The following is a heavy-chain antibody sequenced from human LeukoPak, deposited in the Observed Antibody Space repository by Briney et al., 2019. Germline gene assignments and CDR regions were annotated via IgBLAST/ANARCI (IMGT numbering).Heavy chain of an antibody. CDR1: GFTVSRNY. CDR2: IYSGGIT. J-gene: IGHJ4*02. D-gene: IGHD1-26*01. CDR3: ARDSVGTTNYFDC. Sequence: GGSLRLSCAASGFTVSRNYMNWVRQAPGKGLEWVSVIYSGGITYYADSVKGRFTISRDNSKNTLYLQMNSLRAEDTAVYYCARDSVGTTNYFDCWGQGTLVTVSS. V-gene: IGHV3-53*05.